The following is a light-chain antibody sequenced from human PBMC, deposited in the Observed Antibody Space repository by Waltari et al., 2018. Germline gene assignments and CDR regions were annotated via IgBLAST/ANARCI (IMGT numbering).Light chain of an antibody. CDR2: EGS. CDR3: WSYAGSSTWV. V-gene: IGLV2-23*01. J-gene: IGLJ3*02. Sequence: QSALTQPASVSGSPGQSITISCTGTSSDVGSYNLVSWYQQHPGKAPKLMIYEGSKRTAGVSVRFSASKSGNTASLTISGRQAEDEADYYCWSYAGSSTWVFGGGTKLTVL. CDR1: SSDVGSYNL.